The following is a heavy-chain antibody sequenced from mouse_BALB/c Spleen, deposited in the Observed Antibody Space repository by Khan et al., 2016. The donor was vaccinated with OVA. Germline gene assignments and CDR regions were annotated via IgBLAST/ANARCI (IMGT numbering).Heavy chain of an antibody. V-gene: IGHV5-6*01. CDR2: ISNGGSYT. CDR1: GFTFSSYG. J-gene: IGHJ3*01. D-gene: IGHD1-2*01. CDR3: ARHRFTTPTAWFAY. Sequence: EVQLVESGGDLVKPGGSLNLSCEASGFTFSSYGMSWLRQTPDKRLEWVATISNGGSYTYYPDSVKGRLTISRDNVKNTLYLQMSSLKSEDTAMYYCARHRFTTPTAWFAYWGQGTLVTVSA.